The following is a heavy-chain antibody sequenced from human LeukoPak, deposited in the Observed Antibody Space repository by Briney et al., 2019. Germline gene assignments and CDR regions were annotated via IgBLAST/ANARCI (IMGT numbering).Heavy chain of an antibody. CDR2: IYYSGST. Sequence: SETLSLTCTVSGGSISSYYWSWIRQPPGKGLEWIGYIYYSGSTNYNPSLTSRVTISVDTSKNHFSLKLSSVTAADTAVYYCAKDFSVYHYDSRVLDYWGQGTLVTVSS. CDR3: AKDFSVYHYDSRVLDY. J-gene: IGHJ4*02. D-gene: IGHD3-22*01. CDR1: GGSISSYY. V-gene: IGHV4-59*01.